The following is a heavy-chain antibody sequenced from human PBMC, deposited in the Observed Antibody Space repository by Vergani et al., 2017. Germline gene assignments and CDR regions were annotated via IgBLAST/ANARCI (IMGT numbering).Heavy chain of an antibody. CDR3: ARGGDIVVVVAATLVDY. J-gene: IGHJ4*02. CDR1: GYTFTGYY. Sequence: QVQLVQSGAEVKKPGASVKVSCKASGYTFTGYYMHWVRQAPGQGLEWMGWINPNSGGTNYAQKFQGWVTMTRDTSISPAYMELSRLRSDDTAVYYCARGGDIVVVVAATLVDYWGQGTLVTVSS. CDR2: INPNSGGT. D-gene: IGHD2-15*01. V-gene: IGHV1-2*04.